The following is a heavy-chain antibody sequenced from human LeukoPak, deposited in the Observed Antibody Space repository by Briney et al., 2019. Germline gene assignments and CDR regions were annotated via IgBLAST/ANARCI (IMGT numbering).Heavy chain of an antibody. J-gene: IGHJ4*02. CDR2: IYYSGST. CDR1: GGSISSSSYY. V-gene: IGHV4-39*07. D-gene: IGHD3-10*01. Sequence: SETLSLTCTVSGGSISSSSYYWGWIRQPPGKGLEWIGSIYYSGSTYYNLSLKSRVTISVDTSKNQFSLKLSSVTAADTAVYYCARVIAGFGELYLDYWGQGTLVTVSS. CDR3: ARVIAGFGELYLDY.